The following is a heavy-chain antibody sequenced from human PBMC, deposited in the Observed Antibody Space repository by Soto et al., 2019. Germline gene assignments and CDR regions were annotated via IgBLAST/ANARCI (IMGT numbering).Heavy chain of an antibody. Sequence: GGSLRLSCAASGFTFSNAWMGWVRQAPGKGLEWVGRIKSKTDGGTTDYAAPVKGRFTISRDDSKNTLYLQMNSLKTEDTAVYYCTTGGYSSSSTLLYYYYYGMDVWGQGTTVTVSS. J-gene: IGHJ6*02. CDR1: GFTFSNAW. CDR3: TTGGYSSSSTLLYYYYYGMDV. CDR2: IKSKTDGGTT. V-gene: IGHV3-15*01. D-gene: IGHD6-6*01.